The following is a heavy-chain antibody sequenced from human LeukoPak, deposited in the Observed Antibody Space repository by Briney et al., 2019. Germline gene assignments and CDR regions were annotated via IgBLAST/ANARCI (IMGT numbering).Heavy chain of an antibody. CDR1: GFTFSSYN. CDR3: ARGGRYFDY. Sequence: TGGSLRLSCAASGFTFSSYNMNWVRQAPGKGLEWVSSISSSSNYIYYADSVKGRFTISRDNAKNSLYLQMNSLRAEDTAVYYCARGGRYFDYWGQGTLVTVSS. J-gene: IGHJ4*02. V-gene: IGHV3-21*01. CDR2: ISSSSNYI.